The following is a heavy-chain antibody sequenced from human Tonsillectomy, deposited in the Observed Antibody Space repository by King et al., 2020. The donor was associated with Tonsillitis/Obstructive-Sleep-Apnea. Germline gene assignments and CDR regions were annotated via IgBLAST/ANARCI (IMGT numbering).Heavy chain of an antibody. CDR3: VRDQSPVRQTTWYDAFDI. Sequence: EMQLVQSGGGLVQPGGSLRLSCAASGFTFNSDWMTWVRQAPGKGLEWVANIKEDGSEKNYVDSVKGRFTISRDNTKNSLYLQMNTLRAEDTAVYYCVRDQSPVRQTTWYDAFDIWGQGTMVTVSS. CDR2: IKEDGSEK. D-gene: IGHD6-13*01. V-gene: IGHV3-7*01. J-gene: IGHJ3*02. CDR1: GFTFNSDW.